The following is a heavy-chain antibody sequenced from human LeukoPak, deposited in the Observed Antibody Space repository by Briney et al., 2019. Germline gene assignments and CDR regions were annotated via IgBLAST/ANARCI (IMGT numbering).Heavy chain of an antibody. CDR3: ARDLWHIARYGHYMDV. D-gene: IGHD2-21*01. CDR1: GFTVSSKS. Sequence: AGGSLRLSCTVPGFTVSSKSMSWVRQARGKGLEWVSFIYSDHTHYSDSVKGRFTISRDNSKHTLYLQMNSLRAEDTAVYYCARDLWHIARYGHYMDVWGKGTTVTISS. CDR2: IYSDHT. J-gene: IGHJ6*03. V-gene: IGHV3-53*01.